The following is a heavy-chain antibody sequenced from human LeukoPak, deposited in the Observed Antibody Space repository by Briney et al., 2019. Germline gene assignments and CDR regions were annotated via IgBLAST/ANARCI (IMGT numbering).Heavy chain of an antibody. CDR1: GFTFSSYA. V-gene: IGHV3-23*01. Sequence: GGSLRLSCAASGFTFSSYAMSWVRQAPGQGLEWVSAISGSGSGGTIRYADSVKGRFTISRDNSKNTLYLQMNSLRAEDTAVYYCAKSSDYTYYYYMDVWGKGTTLTVSS. CDR3: AKSSDYTYYYYMDV. CDR2: ISGSGSGGTI. D-gene: IGHD4-11*01. J-gene: IGHJ6*03.